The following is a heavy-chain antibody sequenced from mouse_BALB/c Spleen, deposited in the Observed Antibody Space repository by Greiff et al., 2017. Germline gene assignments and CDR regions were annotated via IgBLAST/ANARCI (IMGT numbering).Heavy chain of an antibody. CDR2: ISDGGSYT. Sequence: EVMLVESGGGLVKPGGSLKLSCAASGFTFSDYYMYWVRQTPEKRLEWVATISDGGSYTYYPDSVKGRFTISRDNAKNNLYLQMSSLKSEDTAMYYCARANWDWYFDVWGAGTTVTVSS. CDR1: GFTFSDYY. V-gene: IGHV5-4*02. J-gene: IGHJ1*01. D-gene: IGHD4-1*01. CDR3: ARANWDWYFDV.